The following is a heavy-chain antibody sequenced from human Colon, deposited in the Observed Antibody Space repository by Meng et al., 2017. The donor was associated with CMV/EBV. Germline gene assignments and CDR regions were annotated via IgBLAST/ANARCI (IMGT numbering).Heavy chain of an antibody. D-gene: IGHD5-18*01. CDR3: AREWGYSYGYADY. CDR1: GFTFSSYS. V-gene: IGHV3-21*01. CDR2: ISSSSSYM. Sequence: ASGFTFSSYSMNWVRQAPGMGLEWVSSISSSSSYMYYSDSVKGRFTISRGNAKNSLYLQVNSLRAEDTAVYYCAREWGYSYGYADYWGQGTLVTVSS. J-gene: IGHJ4*02.